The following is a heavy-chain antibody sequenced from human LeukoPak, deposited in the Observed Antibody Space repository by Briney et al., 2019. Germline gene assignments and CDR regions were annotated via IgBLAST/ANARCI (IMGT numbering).Heavy chain of an antibody. CDR1: GFTFSSYA. CDR3: AKDLWDCSSTSCYYYYYYGMDV. V-gene: IGHV3-23*01. Sequence: GSLRLSCAASGFTFSSYAMGWVRQAPGKGLEWVSAISGSGGSTYYADSVKGRFTISRDNSKNTLYLQMNSLRAEDTAVYYCAKDLWDCSSTSCYYYYYYGMDVWGQGTTVTVSS. D-gene: IGHD2-2*01. J-gene: IGHJ6*02. CDR2: ISGSGGST.